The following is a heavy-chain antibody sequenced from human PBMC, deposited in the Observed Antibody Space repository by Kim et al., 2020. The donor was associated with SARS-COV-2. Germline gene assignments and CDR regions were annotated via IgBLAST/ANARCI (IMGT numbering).Heavy chain of an antibody. J-gene: IGHJ5*02. CDR3: ARAEYSSGWYNVWFDP. Sequence: KFQGRVNMTRDTSTSTVYMELSSLRSEDTAVYYCARAEYSSGWYNVWFDPWGQGTLVTVSS. V-gene: IGHV1-46*01. D-gene: IGHD6-19*01.